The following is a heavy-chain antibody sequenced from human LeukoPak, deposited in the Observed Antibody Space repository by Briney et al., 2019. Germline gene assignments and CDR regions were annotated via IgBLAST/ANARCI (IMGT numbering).Heavy chain of an antibody. CDR2: ISKDGSDK. CDR3: ARDYWWNYDY. Sequence: GGSLRLSCAASGFTFSDYAMHWVRQAPGKGLEWVAVISKDGSDKYYPGSVRGRFTISRDNSKNTIYLQMDSPRAEDTAIYYCARDYWWNYDYWGQGTLVTVSS. J-gene: IGHJ4*02. D-gene: IGHD1-7*01. CDR1: GFTFSDYA. V-gene: IGHV3-30-3*01.